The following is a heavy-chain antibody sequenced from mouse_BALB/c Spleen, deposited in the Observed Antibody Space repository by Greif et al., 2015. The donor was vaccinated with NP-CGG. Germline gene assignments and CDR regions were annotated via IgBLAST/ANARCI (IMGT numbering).Heavy chain of an antibody. CDR3: ARPPSYGNYVGGAMDY. J-gene: IGHJ4*01. CDR2: IWAGGST. CDR1: GFSLTSYG. V-gene: IGHV2-9*02. D-gene: IGHD2-1*01. Sequence: VQLQQSGPGLVAPSQSLSITCTVSGFSLTSYGVHWVRQPPGKGLEWLGVIWAGGSTNYNSALMSRLSISKDNSKSQVFLKMNSLQTDDTAMYYCARPPSYGNYVGGAMDYWGQGTSVTVSS.